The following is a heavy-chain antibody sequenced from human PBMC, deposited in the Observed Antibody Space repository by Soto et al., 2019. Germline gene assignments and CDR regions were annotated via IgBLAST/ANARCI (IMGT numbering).Heavy chain of an antibody. CDR1: GFTFRSFG. J-gene: IGHJ3*02. Sequence: GGSLRLSCAAFGFTFRSFGMHWVRQAPGKGLEWVAVIWYDGSNKYYADSVKGRFTISRDNSKNTLYLQMNSLRAEDTAVYYCARSGDPGVGDDAFDIWGQGTMVTVSS. CDR3: ARSGDPGVGDDAFDI. CDR2: IWYDGSNK. D-gene: IGHD1-26*01. V-gene: IGHV3-33*01.